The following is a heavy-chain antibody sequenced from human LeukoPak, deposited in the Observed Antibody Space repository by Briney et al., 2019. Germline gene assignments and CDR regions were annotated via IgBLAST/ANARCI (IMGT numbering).Heavy chain of an antibody. D-gene: IGHD4-17*01. CDR1: GFTFSSYS. J-gene: IGHJ4*02. CDR3: ARDREGHDYGDYEGY. Sequence: TGGSLRLSCAASGFTFSSYSMNWVRQAPGKGLEWVSSISSSSSYIYYADSVKGRFTISRDNAKNSLYLQMNSLRAEDTAVYYCARDREGHDYGDYEGYWGQGTLVTVSS. V-gene: IGHV3-21*01. CDR2: ISSSSSYI.